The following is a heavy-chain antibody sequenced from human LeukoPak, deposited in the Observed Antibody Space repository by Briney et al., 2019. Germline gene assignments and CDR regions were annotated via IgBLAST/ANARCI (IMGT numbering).Heavy chain of an antibody. CDR1: GYTFTSYY. CDR2: INPSGGST. J-gene: IGHJ4*02. Sequence: ASVKVSCKASGYTFTSYYMHWVRQAPGLGLGWMGIINPSGGSTSYAQKFQGRVTMTRDTSTSTVYMELSSLRSEDTAVYYCARERCSGGSCYSVFDYWGQGTLVTVSS. CDR3: ARERCSGGSCYSVFDY. V-gene: IGHV1-46*01. D-gene: IGHD2-15*01.